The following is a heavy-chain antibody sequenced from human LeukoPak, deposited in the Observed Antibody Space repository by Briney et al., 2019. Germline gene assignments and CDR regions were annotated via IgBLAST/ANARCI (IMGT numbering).Heavy chain of an antibody. CDR2: ISAYNGNT. J-gene: IGHJ6*03. CDR1: GYSFTSYG. CDR3: ARVGEGATTADYYYMDV. V-gene: IGHV1-18*01. Sequence: AEKVSYLASGYSFTSYGSVWVRQAPGPVIEWMGWISAYNGNTNYAQKLQGRVTMTTDTSTSTAYMELRSLRSDDTAVYYCARVGEGATTADYYYMDVWGKGTTVTVSS. D-gene: IGHD1-26*01.